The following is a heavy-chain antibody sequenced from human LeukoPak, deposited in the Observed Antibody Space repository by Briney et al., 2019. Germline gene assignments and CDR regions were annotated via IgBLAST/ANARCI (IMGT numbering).Heavy chain of an antibody. D-gene: IGHD4-11*01. V-gene: IGHV3-74*01. CDR3: ARVGGTVTTSRCYYYQYMDV. Sequence: PGGSLRLSCAASGFTFSSHWMHWVRQAPGKGLVWVSRINSDGSSTSYADSVKGRFTISRDNAKNTLYLQMNSLRAEDTAVYYCARVGGTVTTSRCYYYQYMDVWGKGTTVTVSS. CDR2: INSDGSST. J-gene: IGHJ6*03. CDR1: GFTFSSHW.